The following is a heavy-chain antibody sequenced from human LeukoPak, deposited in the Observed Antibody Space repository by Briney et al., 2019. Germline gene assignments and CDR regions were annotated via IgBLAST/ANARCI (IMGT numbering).Heavy chain of an antibody. Sequence: TSQTLSLTCTVSGGSISSGSYYWSWIRQPAGKGLEWIGRIYTSGSTNYNPSLKSRVTISVDTSKNQFSLKLSSVTAADTAVYYYARSAVGAAPYYYYGMDVWGQGTTVTVSS. CDR3: ARSAVGAAPYYYYGMDV. J-gene: IGHJ6*02. CDR1: GGSISSGSYY. D-gene: IGHD2-15*01. V-gene: IGHV4-61*02. CDR2: IYTSGST.